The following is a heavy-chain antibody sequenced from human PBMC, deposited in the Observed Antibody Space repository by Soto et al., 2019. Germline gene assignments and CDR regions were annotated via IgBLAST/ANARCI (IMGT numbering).Heavy chain of an antibody. CDR3: ARGASPLIDY. Sequence: QVQLVQSGAEAKKPRASVKVSCKASGYTFTIYAMHWVRQAPGQRLEWMGWTNPGNGNTKYSQKFQGRVTIIRDTSASTAYMELSSLRSEDTAVYYCARGASPLIDYWRQGTLVTVSS. CDR2: TNPGNGNT. J-gene: IGHJ4*02. CDR1: GYTFTIYA. D-gene: IGHD1-26*01. V-gene: IGHV1-3*01.